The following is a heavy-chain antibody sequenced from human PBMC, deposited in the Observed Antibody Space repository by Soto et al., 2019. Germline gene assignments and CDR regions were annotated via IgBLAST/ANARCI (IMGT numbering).Heavy chain of an antibody. V-gene: IGHV3-23*01. CDR2: ISGSGGST. CDR1: GFTLSSYA. Sequence: PGGSLRLSCAASGFTLSSYAMSWVRQAPGKGLEWVSAISGSGGSTYYADSVKGRFTISRDNSKNTLYLQMNSLRAEDTAVYYCAKVSGSGWGEGYWGQGTLVTVSS. J-gene: IGHJ4*02. CDR3: AKVSGSGWGEGY. D-gene: IGHD6-19*01.